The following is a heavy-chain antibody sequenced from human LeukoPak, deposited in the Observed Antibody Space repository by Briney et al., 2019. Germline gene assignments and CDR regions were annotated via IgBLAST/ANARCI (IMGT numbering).Heavy chain of an antibody. V-gene: IGHV4-34*01. CDR2: INHSGST. CDR1: GGSFSGYY. D-gene: IGHD6-13*01. Sequence: SETLSLTCAVYGGSFSGYYWSWIRQPPGKGLEWIGEINHSGSTNYNPSLKSRVTISVDTSKNQFSLKLSSVTAADTAVYYCTRRPSIAAAGTAFDIWGQGTMVTVSS. CDR3: TRRPSIAAAGTAFDI. J-gene: IGHJ3*02.